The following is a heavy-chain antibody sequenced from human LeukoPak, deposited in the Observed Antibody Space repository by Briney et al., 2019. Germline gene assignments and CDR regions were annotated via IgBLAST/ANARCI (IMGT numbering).Heavy chain of an antibody. Sequence: SETLSLTCTVSGDSVSSRTYYWGWIRHPPGKGLEWIGSIFYSGTTFYNPSLKSRVTISVDTSKNQFSLRLSSVTAADTAVYYCARQKLAYCGGDCYYYYYYGMDVWGQGTTVTVSS. CDR1: GDSVSSRTYY. CDR3: ARQKLAYCGGDCYYYYYYGMDV. D-gene: IGHD2-21*02. CDR2: IFYSGTT. V-gene: IGHV4-39*01. J-gene: IGHJ6*02.